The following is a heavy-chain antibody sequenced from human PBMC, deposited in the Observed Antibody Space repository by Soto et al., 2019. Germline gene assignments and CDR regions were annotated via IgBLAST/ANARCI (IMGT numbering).Heavy chain of an antibody. D-gene: IGHD3-10*01. CDR1: GFTFSRYA. Sequence: EVQLLESGGGLVQPGGSLRLSCAASGFTFSRYAMSWVRQAPGKGLEWVSAISGSGGSTYYADSVKGRFTISRDNSKNTLYLHMNTLRAEDTAVYYCATDRTEFSAFDIWGHGAMVTVSS. CDR2: ISGSGGST. V-gene: IGHV3-23*01. CDR3: ATDRTEFSAFDI. J-gene: IGHJ3*02.